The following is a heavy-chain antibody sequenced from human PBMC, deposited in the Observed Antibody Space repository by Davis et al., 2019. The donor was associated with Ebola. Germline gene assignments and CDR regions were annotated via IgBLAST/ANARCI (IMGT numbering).Heavy chain of an antibody. CDR2: INQDGREK. CDR1: GFSFSIYW. CDR3: ARSPSTGTVDY. Sequence: GESLKISCAASGFSFSIYWMSWVRQAPGKGLEWVANINQDGREKYYVDSLNGRFTISRDNAGNSLYLQMNSLRADDTAMYYCARSPSTGTVDYWGQGTLVTVSS. J-gene: IGHJ4*02. V-gene: IGHV3-7*03.